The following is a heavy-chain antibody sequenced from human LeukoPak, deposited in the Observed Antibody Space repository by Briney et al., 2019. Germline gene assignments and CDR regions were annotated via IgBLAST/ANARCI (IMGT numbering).Heavy chain of an antibody. CDR1: GFTFSSYS. CDR3: ASGIAMVRGSREGNNWFDP. Sequence: GGSLRLSCAASGFTFSSYSMNWVRQAPGKGLEWVSSISSSSSYIYYADSVKGRFTISRDNAKNSLYLQMNSLRAEDTAVYYCASGIAMVRGSREGNNWFDPWGQGTLLTVSS. D-gene: IGHD3-10*01. V-gene: IGHV3-21*01. J-gene: IGHJ5*02. CDR2: ISSSSSYI.